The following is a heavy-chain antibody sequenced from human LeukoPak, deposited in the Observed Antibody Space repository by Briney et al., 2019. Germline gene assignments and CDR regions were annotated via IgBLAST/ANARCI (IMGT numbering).Heavy chain of an antibody. CDR2: IYPGDSDT. Sequence: GESLKISCKGFGYSFTNYWIGWVRQMPGKGLEWMGIIYPGDSDTRYSPSFQGQVTISADKSISTAYLTWSSLKASDTAMYYCARHSGSGSYRSVFGFWGQGTLVTVSS. CDR1: GYSFTNYW. D-gene: IGHD3-10*01. J-gene: IGHJ4*02. CDR3: ARHSGSGSYRSVFGF. V-gene: IGHV5-51*01.